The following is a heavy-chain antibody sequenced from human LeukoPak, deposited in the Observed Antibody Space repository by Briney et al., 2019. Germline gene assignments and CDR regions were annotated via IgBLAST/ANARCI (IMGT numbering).Heavy chain of an antibody. CDR3: ARLTDYVGGAFDV. CDR1: GGSISSYY. CDR2: IYYSGST. Sequence: PSETLSLTCTVSGGSISSYYWSWIRQPPGKGLEWIGYIYYSGSTNYNPSLKSRVTISVDTSKKQFSLKPSSVTATDTAIYYCARLTDYVGGAFDVWGQGTMVTVSS. J-gene: IGHJ3*01. D-gene: IGHD3-16*01. V-gene: IGHV4-59*08.